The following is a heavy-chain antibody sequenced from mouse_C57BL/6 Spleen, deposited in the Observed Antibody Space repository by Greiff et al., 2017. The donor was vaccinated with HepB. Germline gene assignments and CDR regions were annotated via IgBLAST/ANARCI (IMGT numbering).Heavy chain of an antibody. CDR1: GYTFTSYW. Sequence: QVQLQQPGAELVKPGASVKLSCKASGYTFTSYWMQWVKQRPGQGLEWIGEIDPSDSYTNYNQKFKGKATLTVDTSSSTAYMQLSSLTSEDSAVYYCARAPYGSSYEDYAMDYWGQGTSVTVSS. CDR3: ARAPYGSSYEDYAMDY. V-gene: IGHV1-50*01. CDR2: IDPSDSYT. J-gene: IGHJ4*01. D-gene: IGHD1-1*01.